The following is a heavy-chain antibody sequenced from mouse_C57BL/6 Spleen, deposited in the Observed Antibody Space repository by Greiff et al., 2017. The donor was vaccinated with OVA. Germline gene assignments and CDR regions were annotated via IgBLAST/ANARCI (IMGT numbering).Heavy chain of an antibody. J-gene: IGHJ2*01. D-gene: IGHD1-1*01. Sequence: EVQLKESGPELVKPGASVKMPCKASGYTFTDYNMDWVKQSHGKSLEWIGDINPNNGGTNYNQKFKGKATLTVDKSSSTAYLELRRLTSEDTAVYACASRFNYYGSNYFDYWGQGTTLTVSS. CDR1: GYTFTDYN. CDR2: INPNNGGT. CDR3: ASRFNYYGSNYFDY. V-gene: IGHV1-18*01.